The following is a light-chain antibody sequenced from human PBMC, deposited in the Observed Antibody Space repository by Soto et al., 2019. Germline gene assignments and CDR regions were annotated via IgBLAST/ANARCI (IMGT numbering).Light chain of an antibody. Sequence: QSALTQPASVSGSPGQSITISCTGTSSDVGGYNAVSWFQQHPGKAPKLLIYDVTSRPPGVSHRFSGSKSGDTASLTISGLQAEDEADYYCSSYTSSGAYAFGSGTKLTVL. CDR3: SSYTSSGAYA. CDR2: DVT. V-gene: IGLV2-14*03. CDR1: SSDVGGYNA. J-gene: IGLJ1*01.